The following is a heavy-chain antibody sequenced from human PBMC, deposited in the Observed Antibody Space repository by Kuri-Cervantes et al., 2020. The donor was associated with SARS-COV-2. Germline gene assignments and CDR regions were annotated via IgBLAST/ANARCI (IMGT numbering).Heavy chain of an antibody. CDR2: IWYDGSNK. V-gene: IGHV3-33*01. J-gene: IGHJ5*02. Sequence: FAASGFTFSSYGMHWVRQAPGKGLEWVAVIWYDGSNKYYADSVKGRFTISRDNSKNTLYLQMNSLRAEDTAVYYCARDFAVGATTVGPWGQGTLVTVSS. D-gene: IGHD1-26*01. CDR3: ARDFAVGATTVGP. CDR1: GFTFSSYG.